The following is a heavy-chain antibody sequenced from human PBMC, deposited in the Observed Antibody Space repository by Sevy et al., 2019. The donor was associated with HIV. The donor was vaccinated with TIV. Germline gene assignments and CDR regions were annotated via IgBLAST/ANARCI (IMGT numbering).Heavy chain of an antibody. Sequence: GGSLRLSCAASGFTFRTYSMNWVRQAPGKGLEWLSYISRSSRTIYYADSVERRFTISRDNAKNSLYLQINSLRAEDTAVYYCARAYSGGWPQGAWTDYWGQGTLVTVSS. CDR1: GFTFRTYS. CDR3: ARAYSGGWPQGAWTDY. V-gene: IGHV3-48*01. CDR2: ISRSSRTI. D-gene: IGHD6-19*01. J-gene: IGHJ4*02.